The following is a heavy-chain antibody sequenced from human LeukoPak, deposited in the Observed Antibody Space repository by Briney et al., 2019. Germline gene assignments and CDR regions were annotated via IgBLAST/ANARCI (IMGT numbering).Heavy chain of an antibody. CDR3: AKVPYYDSSGNYFDY. CDR1: GFTVSSNY. Sequence: GGSLRLSCAASGFTVSSNYMSWVRQAPGKGLEWVSVIYSGGSTYYADSVKGRFTISRDNSKNTLYLQMNSLRAEDTAVYYCAKVPYYDSSGNYFDYWGQGTLVTVSS. V-gene: IGHV3-53*01. D-gene: IGHD3-22*01. CDR2: IYSGGST. J-gene: IGHJ4*02.